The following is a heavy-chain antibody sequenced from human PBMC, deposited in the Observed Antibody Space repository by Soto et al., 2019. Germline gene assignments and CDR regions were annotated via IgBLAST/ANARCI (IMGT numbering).Heavy chain of an antibody. J-gene: IGHJ5*02. CDR1: GDSITSGGYA. D-gene: IGHD1-26*01. Sequence: PSETLSLTCTVSGDSITSGGYAWTWIRQSPGKGLQSMGYIYPTGSSFYNPSLKSRVLLSVDTSKNQFSLKLNSVTAADTAVYYCARRGSATVDPWGQGILVTV. CDR2: IYPTGSS. CDR3: ARRGSATVDP. V-gene: IGHV4-30-2*06.